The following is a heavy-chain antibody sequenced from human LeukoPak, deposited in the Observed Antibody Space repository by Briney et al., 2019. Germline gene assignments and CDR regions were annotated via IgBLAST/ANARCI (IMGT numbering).Heavy chain of an antibody. J-gene: IGHJ6*02. CDR3: ARDLLHEILTGYSLGGMDV. V-gene: IGHV3-30-3*01. D-gene: IGHD3-9*01. CDR1: GFXVSNNY. Sequence: GGSLRLSCAASGFXVSNNYMTWVRQAPGKGLEWVAVISYDGSNKYHADSAKGRFTISRDNSKNTLYLQMNSLRAEDTAVFYCARDLLHEILTGYSLGGMDVWGQGTTVTVSS. CDR2: ISYDGSNK.